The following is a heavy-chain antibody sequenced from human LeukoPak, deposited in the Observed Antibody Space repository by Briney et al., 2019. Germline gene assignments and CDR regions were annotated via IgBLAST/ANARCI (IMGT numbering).Heavy chain of an antibody. CDR1: GYTLTELS. Sequence: RASVKVSCKVSGYTLTELSMHWVRQAPGKGLEWMGGIIPIFGTANYAQKFQGRVTITADKSTSTAYMELSSLRSEDTAVYYCAASQPYDYVWGSYLKWEYYGMDVWGKGTTVTVSS. J-gene: IGHJ6*04. V-gene: IGHV1-69*06. CDR2: IIPIFGTA. D-gene: IGHD3-16*02. CDR3: AASQPYDYVWGSYLKWEYYGMDV.